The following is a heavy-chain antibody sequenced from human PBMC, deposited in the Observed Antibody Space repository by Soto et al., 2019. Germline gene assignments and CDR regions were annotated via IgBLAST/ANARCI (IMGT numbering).Heavy chain of an antibody. D-gene: IGHD3-10*01. J-gene: IGHJ6*02. CDR1: GYTFTSYY. Sequence: ASVKVSCKASGYTFTSYYMHWVRQAPGQGLEWMGIINPSGGSTSYAQKFQGRVTMTADTSTSTAYMELSSLRSEDTAVYYCARLSFPGYYYYYGMDVWGQGTTVTVSS. CDR3: ARLSFPGYYYYYGMDV. V-gene: IGHV1-46*01. CDR2: INPSGGST.